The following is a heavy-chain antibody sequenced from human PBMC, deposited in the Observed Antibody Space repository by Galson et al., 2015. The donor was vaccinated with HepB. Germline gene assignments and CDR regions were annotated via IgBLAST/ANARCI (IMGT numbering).Heavy chain of an antibody. CDR1: GGSISSGGYH. J-gene: IGHJ6*03. Sequence: TLSLTCTVSGGSISSGGYHWSWIRQHPGKGLKWIGYISYSGSTSYNPSLKSRVSISVDTSKNQFSLKLSSVTAADTAVYHCARVRSSSYYYYYMDVWGKGTTVTVSS. CDR3: ARVRSSSYYYYYMDV. CDR2: ISYSGST. V-gene: IGHV4-31*03. D-gene: IGHD6-6*01.